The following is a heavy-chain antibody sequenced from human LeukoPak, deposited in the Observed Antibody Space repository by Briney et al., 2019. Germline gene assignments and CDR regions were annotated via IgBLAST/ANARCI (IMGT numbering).Heavy chain of an antibody. CDR2: IYYSGST. J-gene: IGHJ4*02. D-gene: IGHD3-22*01. CDR3: ASASYYYDSSGYSYYFDY. CDR1: GGSISSYS. V-gene: IGHV4-59*01. Sequence: SETLSLTCTVSGGSISSYSWSWIRQPPGKGLEWIGYIYYSGSTNYNPSLKSRVTISVDTSKNQSSLKLSSVTAADTAVYYCASASYYYDSSGYSYYFDYWGQGTLVTVSS.